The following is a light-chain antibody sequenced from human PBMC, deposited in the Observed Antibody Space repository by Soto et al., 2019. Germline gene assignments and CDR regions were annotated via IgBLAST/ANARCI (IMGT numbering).Light chain of an antibody. J-gene: IGKJ2*01. Sequence: EIVLTQSPATLSLSPGERATLSCRASQSVSSYLAWYQQKPGQAPRLLIYDASNRATGIPARFSGSGSGTDFTLTISSLEPEDCAVYYCQQRSNYTFGQGTKLEIK. V-gene: IGKV3-11*01. CDR3: QQRSNYT. CDR2: DAS. CDR1: QSVSSY.